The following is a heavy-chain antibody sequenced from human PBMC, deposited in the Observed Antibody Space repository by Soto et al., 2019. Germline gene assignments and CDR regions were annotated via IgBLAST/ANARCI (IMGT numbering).Heavy chain of an antibody. CDR1: GDPISTSTHF. J-gene: IGHJ5*02. V-gene: IGHV4-39*01. Sequence: QLQLQESGPGLVKPSETLSLTCTVSGDPISTSTHFWGWIRQPPGKGLEWIGSIFYSGSTYYNPSLKSRVTISVDTSKNQFSLRLSSVTAADTAIYYCARVVGDYVSSSCFDPWGQGTLVIVSS. D-gene: IGHD4-17*01. CDR2: IFYSGST. CDR3: ARVVGDYVSSSCFDP.